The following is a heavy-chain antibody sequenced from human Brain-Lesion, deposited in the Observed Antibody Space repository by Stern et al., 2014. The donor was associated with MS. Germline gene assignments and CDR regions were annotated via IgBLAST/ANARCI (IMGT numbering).Heavy chain of an antibody. D-gene: IGHD2-15*01. V-gene: IGHV4-39*02. Sequence: VQLEESGPGLVKPSETLSLTCTVAGGSVSSTSYAWAWIRQPPGKGLEWIGTIYYSGNTYYSPSLKSRLTISLDPSKNHFSLQLGFVTAADTAVYYCAGEEDIRYCSGGSCTGNWFDPWGQGTLVTVSS. CDR2: IYYSGNT. CDR1: GGSVSSTSYA. CDR3: AGEEDIRYCSGGSCTGNWFDP. J-gene: IGHJ5*02.